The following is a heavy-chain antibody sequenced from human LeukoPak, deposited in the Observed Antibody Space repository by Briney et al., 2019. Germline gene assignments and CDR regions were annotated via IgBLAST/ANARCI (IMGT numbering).Heavy chain of an antibody. D-gene: IGHD2-8*01. CDR1: GFTFSIYA. CDR3: ARAGACTNGVCYYYYGMDV. J-gene: IGHJ6*02. CDR2: ISYDGSNK. Sequence: PGGSLRLSCAASGFTFSIYAMHWVRQAPGKGLEWVAVISYDGSNKYYADSVKGRFTISRDNSKNTLYLQMNSLRAEDTAVYYCARAGACTNGVCYYYYGMDVWGQGTTVTVSS. V-gene: IGHV3-30-3*01.